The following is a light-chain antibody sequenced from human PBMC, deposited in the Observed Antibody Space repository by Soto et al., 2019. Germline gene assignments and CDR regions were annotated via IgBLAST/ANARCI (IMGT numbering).Light chain of an antibody. CDR1: SSDVGGYNY. Sequence: QSALTQPASVSGSPGQSITISCTGTSSDVGGYNYVSWYQQHPGKAPKLMIYDVSNRPSGVSNRFSGSKSGNTASLTISGLQDEDEPDYYCSSYTSSSTPKVFGRGTKLTVL. CDR3: SSYTSSSTPKV. V-gene: IGLV2-14*01. CDR2: DVS. J-gene: IGLJ2*01.